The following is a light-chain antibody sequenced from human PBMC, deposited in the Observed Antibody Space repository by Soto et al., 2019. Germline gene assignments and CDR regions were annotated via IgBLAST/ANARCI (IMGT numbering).Light chain of an antibody. CDR1: QSISTW. V-gene: IGKV1-5*01. Sequence: DIQMTQSPSTLSASVRDRVTITCRASQSISTWVAWYQQKPGTAPKLLIYDASSLESGVPSRFSGSGSGTEFTLTISSLQPDDFATYHCQQYNSYSTTFGQGTKVDIK. CDR2: DAS. CDR3: QQYNSYSTT. J-gene: IGKJ1*01.